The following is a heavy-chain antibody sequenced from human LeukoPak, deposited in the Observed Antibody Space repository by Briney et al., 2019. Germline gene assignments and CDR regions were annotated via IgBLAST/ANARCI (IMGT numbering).Heavy chain of an antibody. V-gene: IGHV4-39*01. J-gene: IGHJ4*02. CDR1: DGSISTSSYY. CDR3: ARQSGPYCSSWFDY. Sequence: SETLSLTCTVSDGSISTSSYYWGWIRQPPGKGLEWIGSIFSSGSSCYKPSLKSRVSISVDTSKNQFSLKLTSVTAADTAVYYCARQSGPYCSSWFDYWGQGALVTVSS. D-gene: IGHD6-13*01. CDR2: IFSSGSS.